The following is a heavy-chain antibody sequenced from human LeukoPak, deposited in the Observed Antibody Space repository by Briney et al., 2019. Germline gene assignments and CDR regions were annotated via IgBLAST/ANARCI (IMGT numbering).Heavy chain of an antibody. J-gene: IGHJ4*02. V-gene: IGHV3-30-3*01. CDR2: ISYDGSNK. CDR1: GFTFSSYA. CDR3: ARDKQRYSGTQIGGY. D-gene: IGHD1-7*01. Sequence: GGSLRLSCAASGFTFSSYAMHWVRQAPGKGLEWVAVISYDGSNKYYADFVKGRFTISRDNSKNTLYLQMNSLRAEDTAVYYCARDKQRYSGTQIGGYWGQGTLVTVSS.